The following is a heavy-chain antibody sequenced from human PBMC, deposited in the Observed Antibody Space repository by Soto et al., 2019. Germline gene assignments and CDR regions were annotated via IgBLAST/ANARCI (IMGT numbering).Heavy chain of an antibody. CDR2: INPNSGGT. D-gene: IGHD2-2*01. CDR1: GYTFTGYY. J-gene: IGHJ5*02. Sequence: ASVKVSFKASGYTFTGYYMHWVRQAPGQGLEWMGWINPNSGGTNYAQKFQGWVTMTRDTSISTAYMELSRLRSDDTAVYYCARGLSGCSSTSCYNWFDPWGQGTLVTVSS. CDR3: ARGLSGCSSTSCYNWFDP. V-gene: IGHV1-2*04.